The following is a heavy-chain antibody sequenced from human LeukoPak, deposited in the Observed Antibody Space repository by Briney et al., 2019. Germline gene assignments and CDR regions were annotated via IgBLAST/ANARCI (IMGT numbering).Heavy chain of an antibody. CDR2: INPDSGGT. J-gene: IGHJ3*01. Sequence: GASVKVSCKPSGYTFTGYYMHWLRPAPGQGLAWMGWINPDSGGTVYAQKYKGRNTMTRDTAISTVYMELSRLRPDDTAIYYCARDRSRYSDAKDAFDLWGQGTMVTVSS. CDR1: GYTFTGYY. D-gene: IGHD5-18*01. CDR3: ARDRSRYSDAKDAFDL. V-gene: IGHV1-2*02.